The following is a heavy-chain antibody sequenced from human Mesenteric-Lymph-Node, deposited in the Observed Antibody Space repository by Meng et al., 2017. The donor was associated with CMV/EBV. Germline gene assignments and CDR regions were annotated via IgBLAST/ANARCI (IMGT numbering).Heavy chain of an antibody. J-gene: IGHJ5*02. CDR1: GGSFSGSY. Sequence: GSLRLSCAVFGGSFSGSYWSWIRQPPGKGLEWIGKINHSGSTNYNPSLKSRVTISVDTSKNQFSLKLSSVTAADTAVYYCARVGSRYSSYWFDPWGQGTLVTVSS. D-gene: IGHD5-18*01. CDR2: INHSGST. CDR3: ARVGSRYSSYWFDP. V-gene: IGHV4-34*01.